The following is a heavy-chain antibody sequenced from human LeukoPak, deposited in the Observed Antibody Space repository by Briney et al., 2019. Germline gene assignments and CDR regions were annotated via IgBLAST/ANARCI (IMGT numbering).Heavy chain of an antibody. Sequence: GESLKISCKGSGYSFTSYWIGWVRQMPGKGLEWMGIIYPGDSDTRYSLSFQGQVTISADKSISTAYLQWSSLKASDTAMYYCARPHSLGQAPFDIWGQGTMVTVSS. J-gene: IGHJ3*02. CDR2: IYPGDSDT. CDR3: ARPHSLGQAPFDI. CDR1: GYSFTSYW. D-gene: IGHD1/OR15-1a*01. V-gene: IGHV5-51*01.